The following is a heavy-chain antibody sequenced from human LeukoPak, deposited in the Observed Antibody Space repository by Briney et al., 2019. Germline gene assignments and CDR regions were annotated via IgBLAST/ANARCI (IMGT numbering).Heavy chain of an antibody. CDR3: ARYIAAAGTIDY. Sequence: ASVKVSCKASGYTFTGYYMHWVRQAPGQGLEWMGWINPNSGGTNYAQKFQGRVTMTRDTSISTAYMELSRLRSDDTAVYYRARYIAAAGTIDYWGQGTLVTVSS. J-gene: IGHJ4*02. CDR2: INPNSGGT. D-gene: IGHD6-13*01. V-gene: IGHV1-2*02. CDR1: GYTFTGYY.